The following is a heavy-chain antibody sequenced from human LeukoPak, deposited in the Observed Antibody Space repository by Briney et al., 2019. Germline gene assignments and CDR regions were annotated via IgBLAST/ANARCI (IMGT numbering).Heavy chain of an antibody. J-gene: IGHJ4*02. CDR2: INTSGST. D-gene: IGHD2-2*01. V-gene: IGHV4-4*07. Sequence: SETLSLTCTVSGGSISSYYWSWIRQPAGKGLEWIGRINTSGSTNYNPSLKSRVTMSVDPSKNQFSLMLSSVTAADTAVYYCARDLGVVVPAAIDCWGQGTLVTVSS. CDR1: GGSISSYY. CDR3: ARDLGVVVPAAIDC.